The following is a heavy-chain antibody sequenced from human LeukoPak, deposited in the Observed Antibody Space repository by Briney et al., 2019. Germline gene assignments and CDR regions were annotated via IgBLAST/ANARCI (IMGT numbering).Heavy chain of an antibody. CDR3: ARHHIMTPTFDY. CDR1: GGSISSGGYY. V-gene: IGHV4-31*03. Sequence: SETLSLTCTVSGGSISSGGYYWSWIRQHPAKGLEWIGYIYYSGSTYYNPSLKSRVTISVDTSKNQFSLKLSSVNAADTAVYYCARHHIMTPTFDYWGQGTLVTVSS. D-gene: IGHD1-14*01. CDR2: IYYSGST. J-gene: IGHJ4*02.